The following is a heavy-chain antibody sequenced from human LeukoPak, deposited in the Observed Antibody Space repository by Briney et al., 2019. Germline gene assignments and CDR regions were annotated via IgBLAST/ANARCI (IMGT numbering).Heavy chain of an antibody. J-gene: IGHJ3*02. CDR2: ISYTGST. V-gene: IGHV4-59*01. CDR1: GGSISGYY. D-gene: IGHD1-14*01. Sequence: SEALSLTCTVSGGSISGYYWSWIRQPPGKGLEWVGHISYTGSTNYNPSLKSRVTISVDTSKNQFSLKLTSVTATDTAVYYCARDVRTTEAFEIWGHGTMVTVSS. CDR3: ARDVRTTEAFEI.